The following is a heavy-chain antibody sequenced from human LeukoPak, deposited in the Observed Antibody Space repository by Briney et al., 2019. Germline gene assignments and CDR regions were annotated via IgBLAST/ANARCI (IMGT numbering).Heavy chain of an antibody. J-gene: IGHJ4*02. CDR1: GFTFSSYW. CDR3: ARRIQGMAPYYFDY. CDR2: INSDGGST. Sequence: GGSLXLXXXXXGFTFSSYWMHWVRQAPGKGLVWVSRINSDGGSTSYADSVKGRFTISRDNAKNTLYLQMNSLRAEDTAVYYCARRIQGMAPYYFDYWGQGTLVTVSS. D-gene: IGHD5-24*01. V-gene: IGHV3-74*01.